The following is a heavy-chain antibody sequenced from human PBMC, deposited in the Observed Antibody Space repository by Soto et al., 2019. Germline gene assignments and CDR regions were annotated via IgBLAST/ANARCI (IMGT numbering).Heavy chain of an antibody. J-gene: IGHJ4*02. Sequence: GGSLRLSCAASGFTFSSYAMHWVRQAPGKGLEWVAVISYDGSNKYYADSVKGRFTISRDNSKNTLYLQMNSLRAEDTAVYYCARSYGDYSFDYWGQGTLVTVSS. CDR1: GFTFSSYA. CDR2: ISYDGSNK. D-gene: IGHD4-17*01. CDR3: ARSYGDYSFDY. V-gene: IGHV3-30-3*01.